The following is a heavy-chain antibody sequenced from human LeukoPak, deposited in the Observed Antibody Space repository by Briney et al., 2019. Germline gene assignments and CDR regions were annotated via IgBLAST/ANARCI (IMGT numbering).Heavy chain of an antibody. D-gene: IGHD1-1*01. V-gene: IGHV3-64D*09. Sequence: GGSLILSCSASGFTFSAYAMYWVRQAPGKGLEYVSGISNNGGSSFYADSVKGRFTISRDNSKNTLYLQMSSLRAEDTAVYYCVEITSVTGGDCWGQGTRLTVSS. J-gene: IGHJ4*02. CDR1: GFTFSAYA. CDR2: ISNNGGSS. CDR3: VEITSVTGGDC.